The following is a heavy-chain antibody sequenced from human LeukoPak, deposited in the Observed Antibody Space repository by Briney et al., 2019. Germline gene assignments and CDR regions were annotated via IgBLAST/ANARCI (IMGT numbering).Heavy chain of an antibody. CDR1: GLTFSNYW. CDR3: AKGEKTRPFGGVIDY. Sequence: PGGSLRLSCAASGLTFSNYWMDWVRQAPGKGLEWVANIKQDGSEKNYVDSVKGRFTISRDNSKNTLYLQMNSLRAEDTAVYYCAKGEKTRPFGGVIDYWGQGTLVTVSS. J-gene: IGHJ4*02. V-gene: IGHV3-7*03. CDR2: IKQDGSEK. D-gene: IGHD3-16*02.